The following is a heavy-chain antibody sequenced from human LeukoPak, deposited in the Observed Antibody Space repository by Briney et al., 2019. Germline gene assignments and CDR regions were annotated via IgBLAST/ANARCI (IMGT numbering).Heavy chain of an antibody. Sequence: GGSLRLSRAASGYTFSSYSMTWVRQAPGKGLEWVSYIISSSSTIYYADSVKGRFTISRDNAKNSLYLQMNSVRAEDTAVYCCARSWGSSWPFDYWGQGTLVTVSS. CDR3: ARSWGSSWPFDY. J-gene: IGHJ4*02. V-gene: IGHV3-48*01. CDR1: GYTFSSYS. CDR2: IISSSSTI. D-gene: IGHD6-13*01.